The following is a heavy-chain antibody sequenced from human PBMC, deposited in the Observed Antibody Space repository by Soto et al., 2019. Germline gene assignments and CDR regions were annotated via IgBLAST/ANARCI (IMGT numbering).Heavy chain of an antibody. J-gene: IGHJ1*01. CDR2: IKDDGTKT. CDR3: ARDYPYYFDSGSGYFPLLH. CDR1: GFIFKSYW. D-gene: IGHD3-22*01. Sequence: EVQLVESGGGSVQAGGSLRISCEASGFIFKSYWMHWVRQAPGKGLEWVSYIKDDGTKTNFAESVRGRFTISRDNGKNMLYLQMDSLRVEDTAVYFCARDYPYYFDSGSGYFPLLHWGRGTLVSVSS. V-gene: IGHV3-74*01.